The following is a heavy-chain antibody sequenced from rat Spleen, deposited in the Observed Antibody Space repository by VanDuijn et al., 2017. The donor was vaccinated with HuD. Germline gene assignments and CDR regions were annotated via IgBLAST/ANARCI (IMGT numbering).Heavy chain of an antibody. Sequence: EVKLVESGGGLVQPGRSLKLSCAASGFNFNDYWMGWVRQAPTKGLEWVATISYDGSSTYYRDSVKGRFTISRDNAKSTLYLQMDSLRSEDTATYYCARGRDWFAYWGQGTLVTVSS. J-gene: IGHJ3*01. CDR3: ARGRDWFAY. CDR2: ISYDGSST. CDR1: GFNFNDYW. V-gene: IGHV5-29*01.